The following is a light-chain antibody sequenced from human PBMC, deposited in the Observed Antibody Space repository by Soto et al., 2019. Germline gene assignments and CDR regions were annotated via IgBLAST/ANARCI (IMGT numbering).Light chain of an antibody. V-gene: IGKV3-20*01. CDR2: GAS. Sequence: EIVLTQSPGTLCLSPGERATLSCRTSQSVRSSHLAWYQQKPGQAPRLLIYGASSRATGIPYRFSGSGSGTDLTLTISRLEPEDFAVYHCQQYSSSPLTLGGGTKVEIK. CDR3: QQYSSSPLT. J-gene: IGKJ4*01. CDR1: QSVRSSH.